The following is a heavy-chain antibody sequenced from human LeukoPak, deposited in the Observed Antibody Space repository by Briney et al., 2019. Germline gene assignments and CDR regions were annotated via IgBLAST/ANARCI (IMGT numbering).Heavy chain of an antibody. CDR2: INQDGSEK. Sequence: GGSLRLSCAASGFTFSSYRMSWVRQAPGKGLEWVTNINQDGSEKNYVDSVKGRFTISRDNAKNSLYLQMNSLRAEDTAVYYCARGRPGIPMVRGVITRFDYWGQGTLVTVSS. CDR1: GFTFSSYR. J-gene: IGHJ4*02. V-gene: IGHV3-7*01. CDR3: ARGRPGIPMVRGVITRFDY. D-gene: IGHD3-10*01.